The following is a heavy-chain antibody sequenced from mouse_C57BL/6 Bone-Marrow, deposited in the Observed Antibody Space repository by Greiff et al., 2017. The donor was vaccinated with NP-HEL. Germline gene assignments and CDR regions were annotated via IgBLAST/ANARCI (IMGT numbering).Heavy chain of an antibody. D-gene: IGHD3-2*02. CDR3: LRLTDY. V-gene: IGHV1-55*01. Sequence: QVHVKQPGAELVKPGASVKMSCKASGYTFTSYWITWVKQRPGQGLEWLGDIYPGSGSTNYNEKFKSKATLTVDTSSSTAYMQLSSLTSEDSAVYYCLRLTDYWGQGTTLTVSS. CDR2: IYPGSGST. J-gene: IGHJ2*01. CDR1: GYTFTSYW.